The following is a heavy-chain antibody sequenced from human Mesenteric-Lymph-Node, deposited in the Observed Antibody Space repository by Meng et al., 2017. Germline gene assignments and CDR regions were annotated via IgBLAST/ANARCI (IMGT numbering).Heavy chain of an antibody. CDR3: ARGRDPTVVQDFLDAY. J-gene: IGHJ4*02. V-gene: IGHV4-59*01. CDR1: GGSISSYY. D-gene: IGHD4-23*01. CDR2: IYYSGST. Sequence: SETLSLTCTVSGGSISSYYWSWIRQPPGKGLEWIGYIYYSGSTNYNPSLKSRVTISVDTSKNQFSLKLSSVTAADTAVYYCARGRDPTVVQDFLDAYWGQGTLVTVSS.